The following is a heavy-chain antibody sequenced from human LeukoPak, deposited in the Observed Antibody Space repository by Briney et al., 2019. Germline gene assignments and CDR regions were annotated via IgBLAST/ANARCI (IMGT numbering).Heavy chain of an antibody. D-gene: IGHD3-9*01. CDR3: ASIPQTGFYFDY. CDR2: IYYSGST. J-gene: IGHJ4*02. V-gene: IGHV4-59*08. CDR1: GGSISSYY. Sequence: SETLSLTCTVSGGSISSYYWSWIRQPPGKGLEWIGYIYYSGSTNYNPSLKSRVTISVDTSKNQFSLKLSSVTAADTAVYYCASIPQTGFYFDYWGQGTLVTVSS.